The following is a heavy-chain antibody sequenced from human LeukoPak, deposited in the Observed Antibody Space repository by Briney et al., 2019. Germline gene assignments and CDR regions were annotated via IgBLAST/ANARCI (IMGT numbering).Heavy chain of an antibody. D-gene: IGHD3-10*01. CDR1: GFTFDDYA. J-gene: IGHJ4*02. Sequence: PGGSLRLSCAASGFTFDDYAMHWVRQAPGKGLEWVSGISWNSGSIGYADSVKGRFTISRDNAKNSLYLQMNSLRAEDTAVYYCAKGGSGSGTYYKRPFDYWGQGTLVTVSS. V-gene: IGHV3-9*01. CDR2: ISWNSGSI. CDR3: AKGGSGSGTYYKRPFDY.